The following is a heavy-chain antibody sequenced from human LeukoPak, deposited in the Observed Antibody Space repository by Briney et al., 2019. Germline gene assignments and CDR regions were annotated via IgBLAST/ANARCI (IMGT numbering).Heavy chain of an antibody. CDR3: ARKRGDNYYDSSGYSPEAFDI. Sequence: GGSLRLSCAASGFTFDDYGMSWVRQAPGKGLEWVSGINWNGGSTGYADSVMGRFTISRDNAKNSLYLQMNSLRAEDTALYYCARKRGDNYYDSSGYSPEAFDIWGQGTMVTVSS. J-gene: IGHJ3*02. D-gene: IGHD3-22*01. CDR2: INWNGGST. V-gene: IGHV3-20*04. CDR1: GFTFDDYG.